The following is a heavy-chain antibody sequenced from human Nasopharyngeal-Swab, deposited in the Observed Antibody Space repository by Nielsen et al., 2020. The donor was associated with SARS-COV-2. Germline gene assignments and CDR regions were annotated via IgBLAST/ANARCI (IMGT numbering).Heavy chain of an antibody. V-gene: IGHV3-23*01. CDR1: GFTFSSYA. CDR2: ISGSGGST. CDR3: AKSSTIFGVVTSYYFDY. Sequence: GESLKISCAASGFTFSSYAMSWVRQAPGTGLEWVSAISGSGGSTYYADSVKGRFTISRDNSKNTLYLQMNSLRAEDTAVYYCAKSSTIFGVVTSYYFDYWGQGTLVTVSS. J-gene: IGHJ4*02. D-gene: IGHD3-3*01.